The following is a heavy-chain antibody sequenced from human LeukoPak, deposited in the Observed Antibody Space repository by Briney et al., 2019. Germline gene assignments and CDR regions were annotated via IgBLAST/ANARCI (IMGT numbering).Heavy chain of an antibody. CDR2: TYYRSKWYN. V-gene: IGHV6-1*01. J-gene: IGHJ6*02. Sequence: SQTLSLTCAISGDSVSCNSAAWNWIRQSPSRGLEWLGRTYYRSKWYNDYAVSVKGRITINPDTSKNQFSLQLNSVTPEDTAVYYCARGWGLAAAYGMDVWGQGTTVTVSS. D-gene: IGHD6-13*01. CDR1: GDSVSCNSAA. CDR3: ARGWGLAAAYGMDV.